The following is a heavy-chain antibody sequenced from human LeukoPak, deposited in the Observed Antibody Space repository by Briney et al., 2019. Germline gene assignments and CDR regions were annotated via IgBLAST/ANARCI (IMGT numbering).Heavy chain of an antibody. CDR2: IYSDGRTT. D-gene: IGHD3-16*01. V-gene: IGHV3-74*01. CDR1: GLTFSSYW. Sequence: GGSLRLPCAASGLTFSSYWMHWVRQAPGKGLVWVSRIYSDGRTTNYADSVKGRFTISRDNAKNTLYLQMNSLRAEDTAVYYCAIGGGGVMPRGYWGQGTLVTVSS. CDR3: AIGGGGVMPRGY. J-gene: IGHJ4*02.